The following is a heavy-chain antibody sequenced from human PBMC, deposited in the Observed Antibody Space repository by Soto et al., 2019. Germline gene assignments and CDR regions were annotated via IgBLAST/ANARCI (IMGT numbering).Heavy chain of an antibody. CDR2: ISSSGSTI. V-gene: IGHV3-11*01. CDR1: GFTFSDYY. J-gene: IGHJ4*02. D-gene: IGHD1-26*01. CDR3: ARDPVSEVGATRGFDY. Sequence: QVQLVESGGGLVKTGGSLRLSCAASGFTFSDYYMSWIRQAPGKGLEWVSYISSSGSTIYYADSVKGRFTISRDNAKNSLSLQMNSVRAEDTAVYYCARDPVSEVGATRGFDYWGQGTLVTVSS.